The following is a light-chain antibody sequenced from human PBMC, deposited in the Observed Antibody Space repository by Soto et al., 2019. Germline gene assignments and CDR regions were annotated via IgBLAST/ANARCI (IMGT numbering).Light chain of an antibody. CDR3: SSYGGSSNPVM. V-gene: IGLV2-8*01. CDR1: SSDIGAYNH. Sequence: QSVLTQPPSASGSPGQSVTISCTRTSSDIGAYNHVSWYQQHPGRAPRFIIYEVSQRPSGVPDRFSGSKSGSTASLTVSGLQADDEADYYCSSYGGSSNPVMFGGGTKLTVL. CDR2: EVS. J-gene: IGLJ3*02.